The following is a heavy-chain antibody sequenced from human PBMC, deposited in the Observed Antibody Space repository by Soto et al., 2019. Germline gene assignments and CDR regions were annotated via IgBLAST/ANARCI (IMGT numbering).Heavy chain of an antibody. Sequence: QGQLVESWGGVVQPGRSLRLSCAASGFTFSSYGMHWVRQAPGKGLEWVAVIWYDGSNKYYADSVKGRFTISRDNSKNALYLQMNSLRAEDTAVYYCAGSYDSSGYYDQYFQHWGQGTLVTVSS. CDR1: GFTFSSYG. CDR2: IWYDGSNK. V-gene: IGHV3-33*01. J-gene: IGHJ1*01. CDR3: AGSYDSSGYYDQYFQH. D-gene: IGHD3-22*01.